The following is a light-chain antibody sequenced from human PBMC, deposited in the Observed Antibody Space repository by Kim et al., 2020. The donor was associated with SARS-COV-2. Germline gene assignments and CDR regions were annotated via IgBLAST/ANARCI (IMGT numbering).Light chain of an antibody. CDR2: DVS. CDR1: QSLSSW. V-gene: IGKV1-5*01. Sequence: SASVGDRVTNTCRASQSLSSWLAWYQLKPGKAPKLMIYDVSSWESGVPSRFSGSGSGTEFTLTISSLQPDDFATYYCQQYNIYPYTFGQGTKLEI. CDR3: QQYNIYPYT. J-gene: IGKJ2*01.